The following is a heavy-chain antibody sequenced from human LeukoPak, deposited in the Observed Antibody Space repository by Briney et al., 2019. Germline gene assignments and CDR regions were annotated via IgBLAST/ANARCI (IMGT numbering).Heavy chain of an antibody. CDR3: AKPFYYDSSAYYPYYFDY. CDR2: IRYDGSNK. V-gene: IGHV3-30*02. CDR1: GFTFSSYG. J-gene: IGHJ4*02. D-gene: IGHD3-22*01. Sequence: GGSLRLSCAASGFTFSSYGMHWVRQAPGKGLEWVAFIRYDGSNKYYADSVKGRFTISRDNSKNTLYLQMNSLRAEDTAVYYCAKPFYYDSSAYYPYYFDYWGQGTLVTVSS.